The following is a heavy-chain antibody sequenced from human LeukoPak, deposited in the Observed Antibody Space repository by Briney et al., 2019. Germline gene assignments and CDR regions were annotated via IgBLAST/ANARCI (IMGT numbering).Heavy chain of an antibody. CDR2: IYHSGST. CDR1: GGSISSGGYY. D-gene: IGHD3-16*01. J-gene: IGHJ4*02. Sequence: SETLSLTCTVSGGSISSGGYYWTWIRQPPGKGLEWIGYIYHSGSTYYNPSLKSRVTISVDTSKNQFSLKLISVTAADTAVYYCARTLGGYFDYWGQGTLVTVSS. V-gene: IGHV4-30-2*01. CDR3: ARTLGGYFDY.